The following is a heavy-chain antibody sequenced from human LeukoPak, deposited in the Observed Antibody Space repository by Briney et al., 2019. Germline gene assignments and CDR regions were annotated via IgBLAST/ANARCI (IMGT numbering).Heavy chain of an antibody. V-gene: IGHV3-66*01. CDR1: GFSVSNNY. CDR3: ARVAGYSGYDYGADY. CDR2: IYSGGST. Sequence: GESLKISCAASGFSVSNNYMRWVRQAPGKGLEWVSLIYSGGSTSYADSVKGRFTISRDNSKNTLYLQMNSLRVDDTAVYYCARVAGYSGYDYGADYWGQGTLVTVSS. D-gene: IGHD5-12*01. J-gene: IGHJ4*02.